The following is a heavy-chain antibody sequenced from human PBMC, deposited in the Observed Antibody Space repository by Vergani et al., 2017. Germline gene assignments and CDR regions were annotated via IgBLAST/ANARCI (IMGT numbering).Heavy chain of an antibody. CDR3: AKYLRDSTDGPPDS. V-gene: IGHV3-21*01. CDR1: GFTFGSYS. CDR2: ISSSSSYR. Sequence: EVQLVESGGGLVKPGGSLRLSCVASGFTFGSYSMNWVRQAPGKGLEWVSFISSSSSYRYYADSVKGRFSISRDNGEYSLLLQMNSLRPEDTAVYYCAKYLRDSTDGPPDSWGPGTLVIVSS. J-gene: IGHJ4*02. D-gene: IGHD2-21*02.